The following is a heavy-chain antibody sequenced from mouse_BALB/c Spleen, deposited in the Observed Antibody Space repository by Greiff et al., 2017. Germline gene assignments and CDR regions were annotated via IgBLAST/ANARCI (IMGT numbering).Heavy chain of an antibody. V-gene: IGHV3-2*02. J-gene: IGHJ4*01. Sequence: DVQLVESGPGLVKPSQSLSLTCTVTGYSITSDYAWNWIRQFPGNKLEWMGYISYSGSTSYNPSLKSRISITRDTSKNQFFLQLNSVTTEDTATYYCASLRREYAMDYWGQGTSVTVSS. D-gene: IGHD2-12*01. CDR1: GYSITSDYA. CDR3: ASLRREYAMDY. CDR2: ISYSGST.